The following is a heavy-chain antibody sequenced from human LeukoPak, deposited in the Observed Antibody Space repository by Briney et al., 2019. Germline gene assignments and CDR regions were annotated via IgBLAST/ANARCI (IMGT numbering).Heavy chain of an antibody. J-gene: IGHJ3*02. Sequence: SETLSLTCAVYGGSFSAYSWTWIRQPPGKGLEWIGEINRSGGTNHNPSLKSRVSISRDSPKNQIFLKLRSVTAADTAVYYCAGPQAGAAFEIWSQGTMVTVSS. CDR1: GGSFSAYS. V-gene: IGHV4-34*01. D-gene: IGHD6-13*01. CDR3: AGPQAGAAFEI. CDR2: INRSGGT.